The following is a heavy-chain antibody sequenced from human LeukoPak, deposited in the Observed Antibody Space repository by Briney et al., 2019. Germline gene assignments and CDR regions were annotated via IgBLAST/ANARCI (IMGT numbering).Heavy chain of an antibody. V-gene: IGHV4-38-2*02. D-gene: IGHD6-19*01. J-gene: IGHJ4*02. CDR1: GYSISSGYY. Sequence: SETLSLTCTVSGYSISSGYYWGWIRQPPGKGLEWIGSIYHSGSTYYNPSLKSRVTISVDTSKNQFSLKLSSVTAADTAVYYCARLVSSGWYLAGWYYFDYWGQGTLVTVSS. CDR3: ARLVSSGWYLAGWYYFDY. CDR2: IYHSGST.